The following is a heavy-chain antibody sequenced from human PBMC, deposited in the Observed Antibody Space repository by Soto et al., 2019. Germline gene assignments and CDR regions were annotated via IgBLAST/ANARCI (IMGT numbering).Heavy chain of an antibody. Sequence: QVQLQETGPGLVKPSGTLSLTCAVSGGSISSSIWWTWVRQAPGKGLEWIGETTHGGYTNYNPSLKSRVSISVDTSKNQFSLRLSSVTAADTAVYYCVRGGLAAAGHGIDWGQGTLVTVSS. CDR3: VRGGLAAAGHGID. CDR1: GGSISSSIW. V-gene: IGHV4-4*02. J-gene: IGHJ4*02. CDR2: TTHGGYT. D-gene: IGHD6-13*01.